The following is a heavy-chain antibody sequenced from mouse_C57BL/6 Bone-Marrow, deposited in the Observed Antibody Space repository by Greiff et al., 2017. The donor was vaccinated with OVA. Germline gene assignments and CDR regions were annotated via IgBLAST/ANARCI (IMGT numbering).Heavy chain of an antibody. V-gene: IGHV1-15*01. Sequence: QVQLKQSGAELVRPGASVTLSCKASGYTFTDYEMHWVKQTPVHGLEWIGAIDPETGGTAYNQKFKGKAILTADKSSSTAYMELRSLTSEDSAVYYCTRSCGYYSLFYWGQGTLVTVSA. J-gene: IGHJ3*01. CDR2: IDPETGGT. CDR1: GYTFTDYE. CDR3: TRSCGYYSLFY. D-gene: IGHD2-12*01.